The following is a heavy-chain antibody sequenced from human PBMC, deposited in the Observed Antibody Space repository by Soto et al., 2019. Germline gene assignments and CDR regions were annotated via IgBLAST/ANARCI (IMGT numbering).Heavy chain of an antibody. V-gene: IGHV4-4*02. CDR2: IYHGGAT. D-gene: IGHD1-1*01. Sequence: QVQLQESGPGLVKPSGTLSLTCAVSGGSIRGHYWWSWVRQTPGKGLEWIGEIYHGGATYYNPSLKHRPTISTDESKTQSSLKLNSVTAADTAVYYRAHQTISYTLALCGQGTTVTAS. J-gene: IGHJ6*02. CDR3: AHQTISYTLAL. CDR1: GGSIRGHYW.